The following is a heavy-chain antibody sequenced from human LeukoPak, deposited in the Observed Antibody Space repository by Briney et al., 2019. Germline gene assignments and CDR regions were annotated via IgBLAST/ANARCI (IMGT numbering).Heavy chain of an antibody. CDR2: IYSEGSRT. Sequence: GGSLRLSCAGSGFTLSSYWMHWVRQGPGKGLVWVSRIYSEGSRTTYADSVRGRFTISGDNAKNTLYLQMNSLRADDTAVYYCARYRFVVGATDSFDMWGQGTTVTVSS. CDR3: ARYRFVVGATDSFDM. V-gene: IGHV3-74*01. J-gene: IGHJ3*02. CDR1: GFTLSSYW. D-gene: IGHD1-26*01.